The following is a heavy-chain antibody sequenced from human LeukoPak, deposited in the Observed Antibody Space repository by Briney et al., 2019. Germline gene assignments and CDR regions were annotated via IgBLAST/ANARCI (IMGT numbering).Heavy chain of an antibody. CDR1: GDSISTSNSY. D-gene: IGHD3-16*02. V-gene: IGHV4-39*07. CDR3: ARDLPHGLIMITFGGVIVPPQGRFDP. CDR2: IYYSGST. J-gene: IGHJ5*02. Sequence: PSETLSLTCTVSGDSISTSNSYWGWIRQPPGKGLEWIGSIYYSGSTYYNPSLKSRVTISVDTSKNQFSLKLSSVTAADTAVYYCARDLPHGLIMITFGGVIVPPQGRFDPWGQGTLVTVSS.